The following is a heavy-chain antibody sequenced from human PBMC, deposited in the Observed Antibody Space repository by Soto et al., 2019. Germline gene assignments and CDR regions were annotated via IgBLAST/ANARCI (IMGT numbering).Heavy chain of an antibody. CDR2: ISGSGGST. Sequence: PGGSLRLSCAASGFTFSSYAMSWVRQAPGKGLEWVSAISGSGGSTYYADSVKGRFTISRDNSKNTLYLQMNSLRAEDTAVYYFAKPSGFYDILTGYYNRPYDYWGQGTLVTVSS. J-gene: IGHJ4*02. CDR1: GFTFSSYA. V-gene: IGHV3-23*01. D-gene: IGHD3-9*01. CDR3: AKPSGFYDILTGYYNRPYDY.